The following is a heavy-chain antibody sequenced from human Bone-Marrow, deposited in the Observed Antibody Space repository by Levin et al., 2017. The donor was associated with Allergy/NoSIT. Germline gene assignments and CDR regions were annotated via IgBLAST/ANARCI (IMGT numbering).Heavy chain of an antibody. Sequence: SETLSLTCAVSGDSISSNNWWSWVRQPPGKGLEWIGEIDHSGSTNYNPSLKSRVTISVDKSQNQFSLKLSSVTAAATAVYYGARDRGNYEGQGYYFDYWGQGTLVTVSS. V-gene: IGHV4-4*02. J-gene: IGHJ4*02. CDR1: GDSISSNNW. D-gene: IGHD3-16*01. CDR2: IDHSGST. CDR3: ARDRGNYEGQGYYFDY.